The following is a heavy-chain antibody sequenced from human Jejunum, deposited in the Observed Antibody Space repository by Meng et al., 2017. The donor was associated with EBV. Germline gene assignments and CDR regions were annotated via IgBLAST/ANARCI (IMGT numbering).Heavy chain of an antibody. D-gene: IGHD1-1*01. Sequence: QVQLQESGPGLVKPSETLSLTCTVSGGSVSSGTYYWTWIRQPPGKGLEWIGYIYNSGSTNYNPSLKSRVTISLDKSKNQFSLKLSSVTAADTAMYYCARNWNFWGQGTLVTVSS. CDR1: GGSVSSGTYY. CDR3: ARNWNF. CDR2: IYNSGST. V-gene: IGHV4-61*01. J-gene: IGHJ4*02.